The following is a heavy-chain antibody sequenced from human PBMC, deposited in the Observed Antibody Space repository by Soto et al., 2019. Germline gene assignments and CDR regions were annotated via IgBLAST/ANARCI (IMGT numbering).Heavy chain of an antibody. Sequence: QVQLVQSGAEVKKPGSSLKVSCKASGGTFSNYDVSWVRQAPGQGLEWMGGIIPNFATANYAEKFQGRVKITADDARTTAYEALSSLRPDDTAVYYFATGTIHLGYCSGASCPGVFNYWGEGTLVTVSS. J-gene: IGHJ4*02. CDR3: ATGTIHLGYCSGASCPGVFNY. CDR1: GGTFSNYD. D-gene: IGHD2-15*01. V-gene: IGHV1-69*01. CDR2: IIPNFATA.